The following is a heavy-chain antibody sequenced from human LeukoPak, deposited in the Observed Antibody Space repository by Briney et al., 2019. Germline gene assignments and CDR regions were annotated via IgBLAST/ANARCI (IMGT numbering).Heavy chain of an antibody. CDR3: ASLRKGATTDYYYYYMDV. CDR1: GGSISSNNW. J-gene: IGHJ6*03. Sequence: SETLSLTCAVSGGSISSNNWWNWVRQPPGKGLEWIGEIYHNGSTKYNPSLKSRVTISVDKSKNQFSLKLNSVTAADTAVYYCASLRKGATTDYYYYYMDVWGKGTTVTVSS. D-gene: IGHD1-26*01. V-gene: IGHV4-4*02. CDR2: IYHNGST.